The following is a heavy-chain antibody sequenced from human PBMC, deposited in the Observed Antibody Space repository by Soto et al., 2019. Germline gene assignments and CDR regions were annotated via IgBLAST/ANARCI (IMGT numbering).Heavy chain of an antibody. Sequence: EVQLLESGGGLVQPGGSLRLSCAASGFTFSSYAMSWIRQAPGKGLDWVSAISGSCGSTYYADSVKGRFTISRDNSRNTLYLQMNILRAEDTAVYYCAKGPLPVAGTCDIDYWGQGTLVTVSS. CDR1: GFTFSSYA. CDR2: ISGSCGST. J-gene: IGHJ4*02. D-gene: IGHD6-19*01. V-gene: IGHV3-23*01. CDR3: AKGPLPVAGTCDIDY.